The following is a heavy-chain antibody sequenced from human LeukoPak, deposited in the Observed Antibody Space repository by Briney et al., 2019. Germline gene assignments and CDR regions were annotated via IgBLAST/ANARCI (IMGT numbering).Heavy chain of an antibody. Sequence: SETLSLTCTVSGGSISSYYWSWIRQPPGKGLEWIGYIYYSGSTNYNPSLKSRVTISVDTSKNQFSLKLSSVTAADTAVYYCARDRIIAGATGNWFDPWGQGTLVTVSS. V-gene: IGHV4-59*01. D-gene: IGHD1-26*01. CDR3: ARDRIIAGATGNWFDP. CDR2: IYYSGST. CDR1: GGSISSYY. J-gene: IGHJ5*02.